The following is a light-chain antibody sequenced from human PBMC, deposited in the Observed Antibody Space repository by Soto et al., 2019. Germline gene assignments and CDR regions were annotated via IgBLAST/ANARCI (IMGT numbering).Light chain of an antibody. J-gene: IGLJ3*02. CDR2: EDK. CDR3: ESYGSFGVV. V-gene: IGLV6-57*03. Sequence: NFMLTQPHSVSESPGKTVTISCTRSSGNIASNYMQWFQQRPGRAPTTVIYEDKERPSGVPDRFCGSIDRSSNSASLSISGLETEDEANYYCESYGSFGVVFGGGTKLTVL. CDR1: SGNIASNY.